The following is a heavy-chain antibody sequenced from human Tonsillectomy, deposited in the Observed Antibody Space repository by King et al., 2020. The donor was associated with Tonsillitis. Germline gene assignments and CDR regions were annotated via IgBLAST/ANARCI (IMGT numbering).Heavy chain of an antibody. CDR3: ARYDFWTGYSDAFDI. Sequence: TLKESGPTLVKPTQTLTLTCNFSGLSLTTPGVGVGWIRQPPGKALEWLALIYWNTDTRYSPSLKSRLTISRDTSKNQVVLTMTNMDPVDSATYYCARYDFWTGYSDAFDIWGQGTMVTVSS. J-gene: IGHJ3*02. D-gene: IGHD3-3*01. V-gene: IGHV2-5*01. CDR1: GLSLTTPGVG. CDR2: IYWNTDT.